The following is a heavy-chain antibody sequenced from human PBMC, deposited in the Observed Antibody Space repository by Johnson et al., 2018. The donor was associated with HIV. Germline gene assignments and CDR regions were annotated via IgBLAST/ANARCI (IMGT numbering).Heavy chain of an antibody. CDR3: ARRSWAFDAFYI. V-gene: IGHV3-7*01. J-gene: IGHJ3*02. D-gene: IGHD1-26*01. Sequence: QLVESGGGLVQPGGSLRLSCAASGFTFSSYAMSWVRQAPGKGLEWVANIKQDGSEKYYADSVKGRFTISRDNSKNTLYLQMNSLRAEDTAVYYCARRSWAFDAFYIWGQGTMVTVSS. CDR1: GFTFSSYA. CDR2: IKQDGSEK.